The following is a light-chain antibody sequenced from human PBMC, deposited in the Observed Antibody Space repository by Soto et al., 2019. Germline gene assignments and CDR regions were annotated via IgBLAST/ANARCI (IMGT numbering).Light chain of an antibody. J-gene: IGKJ2*01. CDR2: GAS. CDR3: QHCDTSLYT. Sequence: DIVLTQSPGTLSLSPGERATLSCRASQIISSTYLGWYQQKPGQAPRLLIYGASSRATGIPDRFSGSGCGTDFTLTISRLEPEDFAVYYCQHCDTSLYTFGQGTKLEIK. V-gene: IGKV3-20*01. CDR1: QIISSTY.